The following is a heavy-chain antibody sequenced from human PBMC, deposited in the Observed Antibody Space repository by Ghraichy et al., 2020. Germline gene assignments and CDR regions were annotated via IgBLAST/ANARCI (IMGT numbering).Heavy chain of an antibody. D-gene: IGHD5-24*01. CDR1: GGTFSSYA. J-gene: IGHJ3*02. CDR3: ARDVDEAFDI. Sequence: LVKVSCKASGGTFSSYAISWVRQAPGQGLEWMGGIIPIFGTANYAQKFQGRVTITADESTSTAYMELSSLRSEDTAVYYCARDVDEAFDIWGQGTMVTVSS. V-gene: IGHV1-69*13. CDR2: IIPIFGTA.